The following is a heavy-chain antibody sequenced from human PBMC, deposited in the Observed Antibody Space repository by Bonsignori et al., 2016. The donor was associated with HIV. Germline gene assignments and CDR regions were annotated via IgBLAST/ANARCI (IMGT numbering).Heavy chain of an antibody. Sequence: PGKGLEWIGYIYHSGSTYYNPSLKSRVTISVDRSKNQFSLKLSSVTAADTAVYYCASLLSYGSGSYHGDYWGQGTLVTVSS. V-gene: IGHV4-30-2*01. CDR2: IYHSGST. D-gene: IGHD3-10*01. J-gene: IGHJ4*02. CDR3: ASLLSYGSGSYHGDY.